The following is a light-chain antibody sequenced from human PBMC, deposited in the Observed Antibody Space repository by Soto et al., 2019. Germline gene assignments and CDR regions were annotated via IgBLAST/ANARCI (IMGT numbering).Light chain of an antibody. J-gene: IGKJ1*01. Sequence: EIWLTQFPGTLSLSPGERATLSCTASQSFNSNYLAWYQQKPGQAPRLLIYGASTRATGIPDRFSGSGSGTDFTLTISRLEPEDFAVYYCHQYGSSTRTFGQGTKVDIX. CDR3: HQYGSSTRT. CDR1: QSFNSNY. CDR2: GAS. V-gene: IGKV3-20*01.